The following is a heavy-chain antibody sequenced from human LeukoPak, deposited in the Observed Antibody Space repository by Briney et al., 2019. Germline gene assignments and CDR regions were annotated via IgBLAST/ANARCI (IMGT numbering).Heavy chain of an antibody. D-gene: IGHD6-19*01. J-gene: IGHJ6*04. CDR1: GGSISSFY. CDR3: ARQEGYSSPFSV. V-gene: IGHV4-4*09. CDR2: IYTSGIT. Sequence: SETLSLTCTVSGGSISSFYWTWIRQPPGKGLECIGYIYTSGITNYNPSLKSRVTISVDTSKNQFSLKLSSVTAADTAVYYCARQEGYSSPFSVWGEGTTVTVSS.